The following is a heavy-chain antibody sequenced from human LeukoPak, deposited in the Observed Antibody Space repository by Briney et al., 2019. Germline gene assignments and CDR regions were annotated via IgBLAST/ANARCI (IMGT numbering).Heavy chain of an antibody. CDR2: ISGSGGST. CDR1: GFTFSSYA. Sequence: GGSLRLSCAASGFTFSSYAMSWVRQAPGKGLEWVSAISGSGGSTYYADSVKGRFTISRDNSKNTLYLQMNSLRAEDTAVYYCANPPVITYYYGMDDWGQGTTVTVSS. J-gene: IGHJ6*02. V-gene: IGHV3-23*01. CDR3: ANPPVITYYYGMDD. D-gene: IGHD3-22*01.